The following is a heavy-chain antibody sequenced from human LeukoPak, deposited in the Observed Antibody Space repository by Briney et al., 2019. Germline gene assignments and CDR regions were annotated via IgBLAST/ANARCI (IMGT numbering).Heavy chain of an antibody. J-gene: IGHJ4*02. D-gene: IGHD3-9*01. Sequence: SETLSLTCTVSGDSISSGVYYWSWVRQHPGEGLEWIGHIYYTGSTYYNPSLKSRVTISVDTSKNQFSLRLTSVTAADTAVYFCARHFDWSSDSYFDKGGQGTLVTVSS. V-gene: IGHV4-31*03. CDR1: GDSISSGVYY. CDR2: IYYTGST. CDR3: ARHFDWSSDSYFDK.